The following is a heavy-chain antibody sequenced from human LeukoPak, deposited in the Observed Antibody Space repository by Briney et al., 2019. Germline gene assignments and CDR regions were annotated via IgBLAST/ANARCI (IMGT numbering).Heavy chain of an antibody. V-gene: IGHV3-30*18. CDR2: ISYDGSNK. D-gene: IGHD5-18*01. Sequence: GGSLRLSCAASGFTFTSYGMHWVRQAPGKGLEWVAVISYDGSNKYYADSVKGRFTISRDNSKNTLYLQMNSLRAEDTAVYYCAKEGVRGYSYGYSDYWGQGTLVTVSS. J-gene: IGHJ4*02. CDR3: AKEGVRGYSYGYSDY. CDR1: GFTFTSYG.